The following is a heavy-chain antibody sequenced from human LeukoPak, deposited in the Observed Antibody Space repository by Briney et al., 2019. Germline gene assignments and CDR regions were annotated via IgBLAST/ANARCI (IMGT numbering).Heavy chain of an antibody. CDR3: ARGSALNWYFDL. CDR2: IYYSGST. V-gene: IGHV4-39*07. J-gene: IGHJ2*01. Sequence: SETLSLTCTVSGGSISSSSYYWGWIRQPPGKGLEWIGSIYYSGSTYYNPSLKSRVTISVDTSKNQFSLKLSSVTAADTAVYYCARGSALNWYFDLWGRGTLVTVSS. CDR1: GGSISSSSYY.